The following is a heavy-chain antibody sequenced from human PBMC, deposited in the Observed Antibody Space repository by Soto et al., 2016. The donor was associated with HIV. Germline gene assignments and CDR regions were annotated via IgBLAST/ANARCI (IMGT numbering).Heavy chain of an antibody. CDR3: ARRVIGRENWFDP. J-gene: IGHJ5*02. Sequence: QVQLQQWGAGLLKPSETLSLTCAVYGGSFSGYYWSWIRQPPGKGLEWIGEINHSGSTNYNPSLKSRVTISVDTSKNQFSLKLSSVTAADTAVYYCARRVIGRENWFDPWGQGTLVTVSS. CDR2: INHSGST. D-gene: IGHD6-13*01. CDR1: GGSFSGYY. V-gene: IGHV4-34*01.